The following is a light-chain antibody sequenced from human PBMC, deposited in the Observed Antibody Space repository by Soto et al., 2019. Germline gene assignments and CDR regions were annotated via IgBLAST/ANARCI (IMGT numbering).Light chain of an antibody. J-gene: IGKJ1*01. V-gene: IGKV1-5*03. CDR1: QRISSW. Sequence: DIPMTQSPSTLSASVGDRVTITCRASQRISSWLAWYQQKPGTAPNLLIYKASTLQSGVPSRFSGSGSGTEFTLTISSLQPDDSATYYCQQYNDNWTFGQGTKVEIK. CDR2: KAS. CDR3: QQYNDNWT.